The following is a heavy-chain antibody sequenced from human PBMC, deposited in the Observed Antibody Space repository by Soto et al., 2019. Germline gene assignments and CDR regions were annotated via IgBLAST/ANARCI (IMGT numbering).Heavy chain of an antibody. D-gene: IGHD3-10*01. J-gene: IGHJ4*02. V-gene: IGHV3-30-3*01. CDR3: ARDWGLYGSGSYYGY. CDR1: GFTFSSYA. Sequence: QVQLAESGGGVVQPGRSLRLSCAASGFTFSSYAMHWVRQAPGKGLEWVAVISYDGSNKYYADSVKGRFTISRDNSKNTLYLQMNSVRAEDTCVYYCARDWGLYGSGSYYGYWGQGTLVTVSS. CDR2: ISYDGSNK.